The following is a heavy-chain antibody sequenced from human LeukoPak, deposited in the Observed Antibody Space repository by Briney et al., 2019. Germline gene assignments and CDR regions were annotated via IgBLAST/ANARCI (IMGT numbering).Heavy chain of an antibody. V-gene: IGHV4-39*07. CDR2: INHSGST. D-gene: IGHD6-19*01. J-gene: IGHJ4*02. CDR3: ATRSSGHDY. CDR1: GGSISSGGYY. Sequence: PSETLSLTCTVSGGSISSGGYYWSWIRQPPGKGLEWIGEINHSGSTNYNPSLKSRVTISVDTSKNQFSLKLSSVTAADTAVYYCATRSSGHDYWGQGTLVTVSS.